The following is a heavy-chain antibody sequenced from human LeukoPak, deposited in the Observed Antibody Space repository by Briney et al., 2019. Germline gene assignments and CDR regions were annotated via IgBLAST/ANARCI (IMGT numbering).Heavy chain of an antibody. D-gene: IGHD2-2*01. CDR3: AIHYTEDIVVGPAASPETRNNWFDP. J-gene: IGHJ5*02. V-gene: IGHV4-38-2*02. CDR2: IYHSGRT. Sequence: SETLSLTCTVSGDSISSGYHWGWIRQPPGKGLEWIGSIYHSGRTYYNPSLKSRVTISVDTSKNQFSLKLRSVTAADTALYYCAIHYTEDIVVGPAASPETRNNWFDPWGQGTLVTVSS. CDR1: GDSISSGYH.